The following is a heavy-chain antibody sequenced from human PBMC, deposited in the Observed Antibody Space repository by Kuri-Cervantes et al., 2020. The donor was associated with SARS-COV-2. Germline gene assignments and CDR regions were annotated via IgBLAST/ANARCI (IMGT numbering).Heavy chain of an antibody. CDR1: GFTFSSYA. CDR3: AREWGDY. J-gene: IGHJ4*02. Sequence: GGSLRLSCAASGFTFSSYAMHWVRQAPGKRLEWVAVISYDGSNKYYADSVKGRFTISRDNSKNTLYLQMNSLRAEDTAVYYCAREWGDYWGQGTLVTVSS. CDR2: ISYDGSNK. D-gene: IGHD3-16*01. V-gene: IGHV3-30-3*01.